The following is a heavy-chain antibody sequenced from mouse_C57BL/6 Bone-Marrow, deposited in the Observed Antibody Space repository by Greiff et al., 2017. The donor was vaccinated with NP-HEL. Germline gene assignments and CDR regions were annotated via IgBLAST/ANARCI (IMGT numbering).Heavy chain of an antibody. V-gene: IGHV8-8*01. J-gene: IGHJ4*01. CDR2: IWWDDDK. CDR1: GFSLSTFGMG. D-gene: IGHD1-1*01. CDR3: ARRGATVRRGNAMDY. Sequence: QVTLKESGPGILQPSQTLSLTCSFSGFSLSTFGMGVGWIRQPSGKGLEWLAHIWWDDDKYYNSALKSWLTNSKDTYKDQVILKIANVDTTYTATYYGARRGATVRRGNAMDYWGQGTSVTVSS.